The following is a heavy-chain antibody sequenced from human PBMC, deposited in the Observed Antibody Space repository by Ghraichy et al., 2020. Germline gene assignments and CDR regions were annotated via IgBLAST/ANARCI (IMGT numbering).Heavy chain of an antibody. CDR2: MNPDSGNT. V-gene: IGHV1-8*01. Sequence: ASVKVSCKASGYSFTSYDINWVRQATGQGLEWMGWMNPDSGNTGYAQKFQGRVTMTRNTSIGTAYMELSSLRSDDSALYFCAGGRRFSTAYKCWGQGTLVTVSS. CDR1: GYSFTSYD. D-gene: IGHD2/OR15-2a*01. CDR3: AGGRRFSTAYKC. J-gene: IGHJ4*02.